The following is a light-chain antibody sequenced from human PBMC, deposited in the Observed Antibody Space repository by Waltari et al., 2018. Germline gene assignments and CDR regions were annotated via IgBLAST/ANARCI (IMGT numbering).Light chain of an antibody. V-gene: IGKV1-39*01. CDR3: QQSYSTWT. Sequence: DIQMTQSPPSLSASVGDSVTITCRASQTISDYLNWYQQKPGEAPRLLIYAASSLHSGVPSRFSGSGSGTDFTLTISSLQPEDIATYYCQQSYSTWTFGQGTKVEIK. CDR1: QTISDY. CDR2: AAS. J-gene: IGKJ1*01.